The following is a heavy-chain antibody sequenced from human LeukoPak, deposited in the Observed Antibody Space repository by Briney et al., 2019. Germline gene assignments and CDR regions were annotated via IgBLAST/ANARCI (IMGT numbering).Heavy chain of an antibody. CDR3: ARRGGSGRAFDH. CDR2: IYYTGST. Sequence: SETLSLTCSVSGASISGGTYYWGWIRQPPGKGLEWISSIYYTGSTYDNPSLKSRVTISVDTSKNQFSLKLSSVTAADTAVYYCARRGGSGRAFDHWGQGTLVTVSS. V-gene: IGHV4-39*01. D-gene: IGHD1-26*01. J-gene: IGHJ4*02. CDR1: GASISGGTYY.